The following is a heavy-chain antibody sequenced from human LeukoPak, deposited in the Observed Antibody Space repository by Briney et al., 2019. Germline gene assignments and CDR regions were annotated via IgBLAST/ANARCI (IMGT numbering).Heavy chain of an antibody. V-gene: IGHV3-23*02. D-gene: IGHD6-19*01. Sequence: GGSLRLSCAASGFTFSSYGMSWVRQAPGKGLEWVSAITGSGGSTYYGDSVKGRFTISRDNSKSTLYLQMNSLRAEDTAVYYCAKGIAGWGAFDIWGQGTVVTVSS. CDR2: ITGSGGST. J-gene: IGHJ3*02. CDR1: GFTFSSYG. CDR3: AKGIAGWGAFDI.